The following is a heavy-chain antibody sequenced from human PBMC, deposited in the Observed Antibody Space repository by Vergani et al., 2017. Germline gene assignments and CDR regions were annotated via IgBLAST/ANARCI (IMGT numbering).Heavy chain of an antibody. J-gene: IGHJ5*02. V-gene: IGHV4-31*03. CDR3: ARVTQSTIYGFDP. CDR2: IYYSGST. Sequence: QVQLQESGPGLVTPSQTLSLTCTVSGGSISSGGYYWSWIRQHPGKGLEWIGYIYYSGSTYYNPSLKSRVTISVDTSKNQFTLKLSSVTAADTTVYYCARVTQSTIYGFDPWGQGTLVTVSS. CDR1: GGSISSGGYY. D-gene: IGHD5/OR15-5a*01.